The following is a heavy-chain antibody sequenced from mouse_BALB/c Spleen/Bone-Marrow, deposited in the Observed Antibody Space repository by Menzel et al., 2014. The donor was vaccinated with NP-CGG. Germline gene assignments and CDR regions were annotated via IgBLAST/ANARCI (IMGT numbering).Heavy chain of an antibody. CDR1: GFNIKDTY. J-gene: IGHJ3*01. V-gene: IGHV14-3*02. CDR2: IDHANGNT. CDR3: ANYYYGSSLFAY. Sequence: VQLQQSGAELVKPGASVKLSCTASGFNIKDTYMHWVKRRPEQGLEWIGRIDHANGNTKYDPKFQGKATITADTSSNTAYLQLSSLTSEDTAVYYCANYYYGSSLFAYWGQGTLVTVSA. D-gene: IGHD1-1*01.